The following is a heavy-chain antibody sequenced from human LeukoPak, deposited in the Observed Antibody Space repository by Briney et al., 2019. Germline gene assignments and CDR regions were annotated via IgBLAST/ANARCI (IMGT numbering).Heavy chain of an antibody. CDR2: INTNTGNP. D-gene: IGHD1/OR15-1a*01. CDR1: GYTFTTCA. Sequence: ASVKVSCKASGYTFTTCAMSWMRQARGQGPEWMGWINTNTGNPTYAQGLTGWFVFSLDTSVKTAYLQISSLEAEDSAVYYCARVVAGTNYFDYWGQGTLVTVSS. J-gene: IGHJ4*02. CDR3: ARVVAGTNYFDY. V-gene: IGHV7-4-1*02.